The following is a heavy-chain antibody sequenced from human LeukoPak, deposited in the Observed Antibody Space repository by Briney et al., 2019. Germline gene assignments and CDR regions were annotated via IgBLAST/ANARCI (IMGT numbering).Heavy chain of an antibody. CDR3: ARDLSATARAYDY. D-gene: IGHD1-26*01. CDR2: IAISGTYI. V-gene: IGHV3-21*01. CDR1: GFILSDYN. J-gene: IGHJ4*02. Sequence: PGGSLRLSCAASGFILSDYNMNWVRQAPGKGLEWVSFIAISGTYITYADSVKGRVTISRDNAKNSLYLQMNTLRAEDTAVYYCARDLSATARAYDYWGQGTLVTVSS.